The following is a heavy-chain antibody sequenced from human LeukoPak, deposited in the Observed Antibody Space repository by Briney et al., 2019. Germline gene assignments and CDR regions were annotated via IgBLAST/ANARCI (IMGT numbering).Heavy chain of an antibody. V-gene: IGHV1-2*02. D-gene: IGHD6-6*01. CDR3: AREHSSSSGKVFDY. Sequence: ASMKVSCKASGYTFPGYYMHWVRQAPGQGLEWMGWINPNSGGTNYAQKFQGRVTMTRDTSISTAYMELSRLRSDDTAVYYCAREHSSSSGKVFDYWGQGTLVTVSS. CDR2: INPNSGGT. J-gene: IGHJ4*02. CDR1: GYTFPGYY.